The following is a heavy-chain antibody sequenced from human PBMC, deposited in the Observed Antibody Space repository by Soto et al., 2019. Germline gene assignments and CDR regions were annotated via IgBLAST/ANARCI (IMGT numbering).Heavy chain of an antibody. CDR1: GFTFSSYA. Sequence: GGSLRLSCAASGFTFSSYAMSWVRQAPGKGLEWVSAISSSGANVYYADSVRGRFTISRDNSKNTMYLHMSSLGAEDAAFYYFANSFSPHSSAWYSHFDHWGQGTLVTVSS. V-gene: IGHV3-23*01. J-gene: IGHJ4*02. D-gene: IGHD6-25*01. CDR2: ISSSGANV. CDR3: ANSFSPHSSAWYSHFDH.